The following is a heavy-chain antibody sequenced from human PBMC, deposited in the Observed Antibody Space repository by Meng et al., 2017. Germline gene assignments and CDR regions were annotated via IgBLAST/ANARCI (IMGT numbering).Heavy chain of an antibody. Sequence: QVQLVQSGAEVKKSGASVKVSCKASGYTFTSYGISWVRQAPGQGLEWMGWISAYNGNTNYAQKLQGRVTMTTDTSTSTAYMELRSLRSDDTTVYYCARDLKRDHHLGEGGYWGQGTLVTVSS. CDR2: ISAYNGNT. V-gene: IGHV1-18*01. D-gene: IGHD3-16*01. CDR1: GYTFTSYG. J-gene: IGHJ4*02. CDR3: ARDLKRDHHLGEGGY.